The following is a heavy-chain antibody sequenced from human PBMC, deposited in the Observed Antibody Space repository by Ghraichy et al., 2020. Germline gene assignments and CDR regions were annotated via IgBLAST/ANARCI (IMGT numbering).Heavy chain of an antibody. J-gene: IGHJ4*02. D-gene: IGHD3-16*01. CDR3: ARLWGDY. CDR2: IYTSGST. CDR1: GGSISSYY. V-gene: IGHV4-4*09. Sequence: SETLSLTCTVSGGSISSYYWSWIRQPPGKGLEWIGYIYTSGSTNYNPSLKSRVTVSVDTSKNQFSLKLSSVTAADTAVYYCARLWGDYWGQGTLVTVSS.